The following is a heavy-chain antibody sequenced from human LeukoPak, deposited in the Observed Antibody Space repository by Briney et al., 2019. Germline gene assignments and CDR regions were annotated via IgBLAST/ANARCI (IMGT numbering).Heavy chain of an antibody. J-gene: IGHJ5*02. CDR2: IYTGGTT. Sequence: PGGSLRLSCAASGFTVSSTYMSWLRQAPGKGLEWVSLIYTGGTTYYADSVKGRFTTSRDNSENTLYLQMNSLRAEDTAVYYCARGITGSNNWFDPWGQGTLVTVSS. CDR3: ARGITGSNNWFDP. D-gene: IGHD1-20*01. CDR1: GFTVSSTY. V-gene: IGHV3-53*01.